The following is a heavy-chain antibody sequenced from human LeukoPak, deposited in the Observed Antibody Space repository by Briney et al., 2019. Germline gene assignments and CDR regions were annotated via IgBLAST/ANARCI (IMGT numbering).Heavy chain of an antibody. CDR3: ASISGQQLVVD. CDR2: ISSSGSTI. CDR1: GFTFSSYE. Sequence: PGGSLRLSCAASGFTFSSYEMNWVRQAPGKGLEWVLYISSSGSTIYYADSVKGRFTISRDNAKNSPYLPMNSLRAEDTAVYYCASISGQQLVVDWGQGTLVTVSS. J-gene: IGHJ4*02. V-gene: IGHV3-48*03. D-gene: IGHD6-13*01.